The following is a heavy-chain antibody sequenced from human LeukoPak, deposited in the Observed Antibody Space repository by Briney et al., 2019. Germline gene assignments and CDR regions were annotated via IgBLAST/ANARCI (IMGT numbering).Heavy chain of an antibody. CDR3: ARDSDYDTSGHYY. J-gene: IGHJ4*02. CDR1: VFTFSSYA. Sequence: PGGSLRLSCAASVFTFSSYAMSWVRQAPGKGLEWVSVIYSGGSTYSADSVKGRFTISRDNSKNTLYLQMNSLRAEDTAVYYCARDSDYDTSGHYYWGQGTLVTVSS. CDR2: IYSGGST. V-gene: IGHV3-53*01. D-gene: IGHD3-22*01.